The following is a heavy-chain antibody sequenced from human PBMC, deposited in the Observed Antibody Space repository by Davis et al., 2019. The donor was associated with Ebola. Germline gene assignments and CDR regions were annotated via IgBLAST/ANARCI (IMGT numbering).Heavy chain of an antibody. V-gene: IGHV4-34*01. Sequence: SQTLSLTCAVYGGSFIGYYWTWIRQPPGKGLEWIGEINHSGSTNYNPSLKSRVTISVDTSKKQFSLKLSSVTAADTAVYYCARFGRYCSSTSCYSYGMDVWGQGTTVTVSS. J-gene: IGHJ6*02. CDR1: GGSFIGYY. CDR2: INHSGST. CDR3: ARFGRYCSSTSCYSYGMDV. D-gene: IGHD2-2*01.